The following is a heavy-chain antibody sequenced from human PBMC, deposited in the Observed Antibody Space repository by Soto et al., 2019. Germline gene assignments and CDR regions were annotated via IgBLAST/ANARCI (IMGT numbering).Heavy chain of an antibody. V-gene: IGHV3-11*06. CDR1: GFTFNDYY. Sequence: PGGSLRLSCAASGFTFNDYYMNWIRQAPGKGLEWVSYISSSRGYTNYADSVKGRFTISRDNAKTSMYLQMNSLRAEDTGIYYCVRERKQWQTNRVYNYGLDVWGQGTTVTVSS. J-gene: IGHJ6*02. CDR2: ISSSRGYT. D-gene: IGHD6-19*01. CDR3: VRERKQWQTNRVYNYGLDV.